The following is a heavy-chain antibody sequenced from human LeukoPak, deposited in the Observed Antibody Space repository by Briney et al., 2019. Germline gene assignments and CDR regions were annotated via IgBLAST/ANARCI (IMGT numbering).Heavy chain of an antibody. Sequence: GGSLRLSCAASGFTVRSIYMTWVRQAPGKGLEWVSSFYSGGSSYYADSVEGRFIISRDSSTDTLYLQMNSLRVEDTAVYFCARDRGYGYGFFDYWGQGTLVTVPS. CDR1: GFTVRSIY. V-gene: IGHV3-53*01. D-gene: IGHD5-18*01. J-gene: IGHJ4*02. CDR2: FYSGGSS. CDR3: ARDRGYGYGFFDY.